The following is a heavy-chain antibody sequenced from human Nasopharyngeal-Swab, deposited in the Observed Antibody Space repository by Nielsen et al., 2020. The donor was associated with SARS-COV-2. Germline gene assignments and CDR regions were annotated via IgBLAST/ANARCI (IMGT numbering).Heavy chain of an antibody. CDR2: IYYSGST. CDR3: ARFKGGGGGYFHFDY. Sequence: SETLSLTCTVSGGSISSYYWSWIRQPPGKGLEWIGYIYYSGSTNYNPSLKSRVTISVDKSKNQFSLKLSSVTAADTAVYYCARFKGGGGGYFHFDYWGQGTLVTVSS. V-gene: IGHV4-59*12. CDR1: GGSISSYY. J-gene: IGHJ4*02. D-gene: IGHD1-26*01.